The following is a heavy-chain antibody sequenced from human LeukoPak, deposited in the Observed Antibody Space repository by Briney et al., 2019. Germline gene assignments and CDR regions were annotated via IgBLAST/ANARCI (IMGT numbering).Heavy chain of an antibody. CDR2: IYYSGST. D-gene: IGHD6-13*01. CDR3: AREGGSSWYGIDY. V-gene: IGHV4-59*01. CDR1: GGSFSGYY. J-gene: IGHJ4*02. Sequence: SETLSLTCAVYGGSFSGYYWSWIRQPPGKGLEWIGYIYYSGSTNYNPSLKSRVTISVDTSKNQFSLKLSSVTAADTAVYYCAREGGSSWYGIDYWGQGTLVTVSS.